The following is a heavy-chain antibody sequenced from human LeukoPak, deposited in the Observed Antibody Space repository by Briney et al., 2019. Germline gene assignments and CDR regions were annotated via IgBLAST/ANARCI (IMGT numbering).Heavy chain of an antibody. Sequence: GGSLRLSCAASGFTFSSYWMSWVRQAPGKGLEWVANIKQDGSEKYYVDSVKGRFTISRDNAKNSLYLQMNSLRAEDTAVYYCARIYYDSSGYRIGVAFDIWAKGQWSPSLQ. D-gene: IGHD3-22*01. J-gene: IGHJ3*02. CDR3: ARIYYDSSGYRIGVAFDI. CDR2: IKQDGSEK. CDR1: GFTFSSYW. V-gene: IGHV3-7*01.